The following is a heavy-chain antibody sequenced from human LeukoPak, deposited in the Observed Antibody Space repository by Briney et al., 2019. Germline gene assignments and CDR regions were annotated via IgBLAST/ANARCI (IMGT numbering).Heavy chain of an antibody. Sequence: GGSLRLSCAASGFTFSDGYMSWIRQAPGKGLEWLSYISGSGSTIYFADSVKGRFTISRDNAKNSLYLQMNSLRAEDTAVYYCARDTTTYSGSYPDYWGQGTLVTVSS. CDR3: ARDTTTYSGSYPDY. D-gene: IGHD1-26*01. J-gene: IGHJ4*02. V-gene: IGHV3-11*01. CDR2: ISGSGSTI. CDR1: GFTFSDGY.